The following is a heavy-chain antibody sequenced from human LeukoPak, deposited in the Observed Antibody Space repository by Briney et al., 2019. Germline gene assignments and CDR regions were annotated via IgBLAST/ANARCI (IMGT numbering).Heavy chain of an antibody. V-gene: IGHV1-2*02. Sequence: ASVKVSCKASGYTCTSYYMHWGRQAPGQGLEWMGWINPNSGGTNYAQKFQGRVAMNRDASISTAYMELSRLRSDDTPVYYCARDWGTKYAQYFQHWGQGTLVTVSS. J-gene: IGHJ1*01. CDR1: GYTCTSYY. CDR2: INPNSGGT. D-gene: IGHD1-1*01. CDR3: ARDWGTKYAQYFQH.